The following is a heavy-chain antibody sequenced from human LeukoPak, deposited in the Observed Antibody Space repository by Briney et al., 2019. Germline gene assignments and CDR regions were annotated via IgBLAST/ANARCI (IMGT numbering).Heavy chain of an antibody. CDR1: GGSFSGYY. Sequence: PSETLSLTCAVYGGSFSGYYWSWIRQPPGKGLEWIGEINHSGSTNYNPSLKSRVTISVDTSKNQFSLKLSSVTAADTAVYYCARGRQQQLVRAIGWFDPWGQGTLVTVSS. J-gene: IGHJ5*02. D-gene: IGHD6-13*01. CDR2: INHSGST. V-gene: IGHV4-34*01. CDR3: ARGRQQQLVRAIGWFDP.